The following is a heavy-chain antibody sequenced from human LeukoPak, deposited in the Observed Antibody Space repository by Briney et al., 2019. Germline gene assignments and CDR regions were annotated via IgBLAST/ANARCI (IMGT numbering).Heavy chain of an antibody. V-gene: IGHV3-11*04. J-gene: IGHJ6*03. Sequence: GGSLRLSCAASGFTFSDYYMSWIRQAPGKGLEWVSYISSSGSTIYYADSVKGRFTISRDNAKNSLYLQMNSLRAEDTAVYYCAREESGYYYYYYMDVWGKGTTVTVSS. CDR1: GFTFSDYY. CDR2: ISSSGSTI. CDR3: AREESGYYYYYYMDV.